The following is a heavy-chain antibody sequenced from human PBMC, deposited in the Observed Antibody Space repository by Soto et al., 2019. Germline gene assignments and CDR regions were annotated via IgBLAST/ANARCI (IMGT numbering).Heavy chain of an antibody. CDR3: ARRRGVNYDFWSGPFDY. D-gene: IGHD3-3*01. V-gene: IGHV1-69*13. Sequence: GASVKVSCKASGGTFSSYAISWVRQAPGQGLEWMGGIIPIFGTANYAQKFQGRVTITADESTSTAYMELSSLRSEDTAVYYCARRRGVNYDFWSGPFDYWGQGTLVTVSS. CDR2: IIPIFGTA. J-gene: IGHJ4*02. CDR1: GGTFSSYA.